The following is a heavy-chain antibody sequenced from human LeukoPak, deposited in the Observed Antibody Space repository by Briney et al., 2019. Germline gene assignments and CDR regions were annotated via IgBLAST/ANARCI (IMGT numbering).Heavy chain of an antibody. V-gene: IGHV4-59*12. J-gene: IGHJ4*02. Sequence: PSETLSLTCSVFGSMYNYYWSWIRQPPGKGLEWIGYTHYNGNTNYNPSLESRVTMSLDTSKNQFSLKLSSVTAADTAVYYCARGTEMATIDYWGQGTLVTVSS. D-gene: IGHD5-24*01. CDR1: GSMYNYY. CDR2: THYNGNT. CDR3: ARGTEMATIDY.